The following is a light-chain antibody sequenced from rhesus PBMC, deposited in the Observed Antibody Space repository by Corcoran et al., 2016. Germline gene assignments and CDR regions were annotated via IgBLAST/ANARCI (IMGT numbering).Light chain of an antibody. Sequence: QAALTQPRSVSGSPGQSVTISCTGTSSDIGGYNYVSWYQQRPGTVPKLMLYDVDKRPSGGSDRFSGSKSGNTASLTISGLQAEDEADYYCNSYAGSNTFIFGTGTRLTVL. CDR2: DVD. J-gene: IGLJ1*01. V-gene: IGLV2-32*02. CDR3: NSYAGSNTFI. CDR1: SSDIGGYNY.